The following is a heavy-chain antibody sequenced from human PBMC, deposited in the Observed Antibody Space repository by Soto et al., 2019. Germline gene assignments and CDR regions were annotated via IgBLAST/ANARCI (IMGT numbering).Heavy chain of an antibody. CDR2: INHSGST. CDR3: ARGPPLYCSSTSCYHYFDY. CDR1: GGSFSGYY. V-gene: IGHV4-34*01. D-gene: IGHD2-2*01. Sequence: SETLSLTCAVYGGSFSGYYWSWIRQPPGKGLEWIGEINHSGSTNYNPSLKSRVTISVDTSKNQFSLKLSSVTAADTAVYYCARGPPLYCSSTSCYHYFDYWGQGTLVTVSS. J-gene: IGHJ4*02.